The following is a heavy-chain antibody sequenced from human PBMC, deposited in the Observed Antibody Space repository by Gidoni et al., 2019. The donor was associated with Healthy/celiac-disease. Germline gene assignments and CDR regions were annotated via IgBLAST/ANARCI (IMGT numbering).Heavy chain of an antibody. CDR2: NIPIFGTA. Sequence: QVQLVHSGAEVKKPGSSVKVSCQASGGTFSSYAISWVRQAPGQGREWMGGNIPIFGTANYAQKFQGRVTITAEESTSTAYMGLSSLRSEDTAVYSCARDQASFLEPFDIWGQGTMVTVSS. CDR1: GGTFSSYA. CDR3: ARDQASFLEPFDI. D-gene: IGHD3-3*02. J-gene: IGHJ3*02. V-gene: IGHV1-69*01.